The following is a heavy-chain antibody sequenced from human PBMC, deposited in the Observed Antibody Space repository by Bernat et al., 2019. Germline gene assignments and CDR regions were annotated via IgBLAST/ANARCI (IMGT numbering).Heavy chain of an antibody. CDR2: ISGYNDNT. D-gene: IGHD2-8*02. CDR3: ARTTLDCTRGTCYEV. V-gene: IGHV1-18*01. Sequence: QVQLVQSGAEVKKPGASVKVSCNASGYTFSNYGSSWVRQAPGQGLEWMGWISGYNDNTHYAQKFQGRVTVTTDTSTSTAHMEVRSLRSDDTAVYYCARTTLDCTRGTCYEVWGQGTLVTVSS. CDR1: GYTFSNYG. J-gene: IGHJ4*02.